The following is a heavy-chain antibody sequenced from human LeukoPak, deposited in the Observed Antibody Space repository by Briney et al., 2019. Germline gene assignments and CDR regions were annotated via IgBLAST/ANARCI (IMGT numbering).Heavy chain of an antibody. CDR3: ARDMRGNDGAFDI. CDR1: GFTFSSYS. V-gene: IGHV3-21*01. D-gene: IGHD1-1*01. CDR2: ISSSSSYI. J-gene: IGHJ3*02. Sequence: PGGSLRLSCAASGFTFSSYSMNWVRQAPGKGLEWVSSISSSSSYIYYADSVKGRFTISRDNAKNSLYLQMNSLRAEDTAVYYCARDMRGNDGAFDIWGQGTMVTVSS.